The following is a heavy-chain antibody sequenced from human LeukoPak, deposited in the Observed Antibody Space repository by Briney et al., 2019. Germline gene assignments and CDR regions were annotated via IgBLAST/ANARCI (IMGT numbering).Heavy chain of an antibody. CDR2: IRSKANSYAT. Sequence: GGSLRLSCAASGFTFSGSAMHWVRQASGKGLEWVGRIRSKANSYATAYAASVKGRFTISRDDSKNTAYLQMNSLKTEDTAVYYCTRLDFDDSYCGGDCYSGYWGQGTLVTVSS. CDR1: GFTFSGSA. D-gene: IGHD2-21*02. J-gene: IGHJ4*02. V-gene: IGHV3-73*01. CDR3: TRLDFDDSYCGGDCYSGY.